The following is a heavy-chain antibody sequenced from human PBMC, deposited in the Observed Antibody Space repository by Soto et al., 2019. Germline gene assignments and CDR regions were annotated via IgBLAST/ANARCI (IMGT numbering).Heavy chain of an antibody. Sequence: ASVKVSCKASGGTFSSYAISWVRQAPGQGLEWMGGIIPIFGTANYAQKFQGRVTITADESTNTAYMELSSLRSEDAAVYYCARGAAVVAAAGTYYXDYWGQGTLVTVSS. D-gene: IGHD6-13*01. CDR2: IIPIFGTA. J-gene: IGHJ4*02. CDR1: GGTFSSYA. CDR3: ARGAAVVAAAGTYYXDY. V-gene: IGHV1-69*13.